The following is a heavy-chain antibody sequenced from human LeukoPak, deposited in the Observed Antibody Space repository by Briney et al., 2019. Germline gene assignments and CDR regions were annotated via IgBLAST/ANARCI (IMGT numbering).Heavy chain of an antibody. V-gene: IGHV4-59*01. CDR2: IYYSGST. Sequence: SSETLSLTCAVYGGSFSGYYWSWIRQPPGKGLEWIGYIYYSGSTNYNPSLKSRVTISVDTSKNQFSLKLSSVTAADTAVYYCARGGGVGYYYYYMDVWGKGTTVTISS. CDR3: ARGGGVGYYYYYMDV. D-gene: IGHD1-26*01. J-gene: IGHJ6*03. CDR1: GGSFSGYY.